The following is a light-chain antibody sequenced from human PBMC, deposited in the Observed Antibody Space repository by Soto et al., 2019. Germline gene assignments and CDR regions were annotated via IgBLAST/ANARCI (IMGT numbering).Light chain of an antibody. V-gene: IGKV3-15*01. J-gene: IGKJ5*01. CDR3: QQRSNWPPIS. Sequence: IVVTQSPATLSVSPGERATLSCRDSHSVISNLAWYQQKPGQAPRLLIYGASTRATGIPARFSGSGSGTEFTLTISSLEPEDFAIHYCQQRSNWPPISLGQGTRLEIK. CDR1: HSVISN. CDR2: GAS.